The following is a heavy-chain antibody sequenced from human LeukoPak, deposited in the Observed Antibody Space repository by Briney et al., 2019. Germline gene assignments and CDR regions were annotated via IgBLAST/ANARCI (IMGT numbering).Heavy chain of an antibody. J-gene: IGHJ4*02. Sequence: PGGSLRLSCAASGFTFSRYEMNGVRQAPGKGVEGVSYISSSGSTIYYADSVKGRFTISRDNAKNPLYLQMTSLRAEDTAVYYCARAWSSRGYSGYDYYFDYWGQGTLVTVSS. CDR2: ISSSGSTI. CDR3: ARAWSSRGYSGYDYYFDY. V-gene: IGHV3-48*03. CDR1: GFTFSRYE. D-gene: IGHD5-12*01.